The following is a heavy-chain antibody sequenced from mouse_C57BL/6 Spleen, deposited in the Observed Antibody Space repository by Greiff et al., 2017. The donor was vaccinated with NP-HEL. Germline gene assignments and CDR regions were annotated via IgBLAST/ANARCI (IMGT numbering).Heavy chain of an antibody. D-gene: IGHD1-1*01. V-gene: IGHV7-3*01. J-gene: IGHJ4*01. CDR3: ARYSTVVALYAMDY. CDR2: IRHKAHGYTT. Sequence: DVKLVESGGGLVQPGGSLSLSCAASGFTFTDYYMSWVRQPPGKALEWLGFIRHKAHGYTTEYSASVKGRFTISRDNSQSILYLQMNALRAEDSATYYCARYSTVVALYAMDYWGQGTSVAVSS. CDR1: GFTFTDYY.